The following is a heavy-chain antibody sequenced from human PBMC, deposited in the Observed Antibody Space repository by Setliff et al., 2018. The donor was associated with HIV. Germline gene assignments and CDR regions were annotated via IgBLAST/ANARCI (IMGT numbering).Heavy chain of an antibody. D-gene: IGHD3-22*01. J-gene: IGHJ3*02. CDR1: GFTFSNYG. V-gene: IGHV3-30*03. CDR3: ARADYYDTSGYAFDI. CDR2: ISYDGNNK. Sequence: GGSLRLSCAASGFTFSNYGIHWVRQAPGKGLEWVAVISYDGNNKYYADSVKGRFTISRDNSKNTVFLQMSSLRAEDTAVYYCARADYYDTSGYAFDIWGQGTMVTVSS.